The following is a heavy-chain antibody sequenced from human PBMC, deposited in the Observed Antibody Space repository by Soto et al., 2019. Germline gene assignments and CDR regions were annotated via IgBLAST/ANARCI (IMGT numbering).Heavy chain of an antibody. Sequence: PGGSLRLSCAASGLPFSRHAMSWVRQAPGKGLEWVSTISVSGGSTNYADSVRGRFTISRDSSKNALYLQMNSLRAEDTAVYYCAKAPGFYGMDVWGQGTTVTVSS. J-gene: IGHJ6*02. CDR2: ISVSGGST. CDR1: GLPFSRHA. CDR3: AKAPGFYGMDV. V-gene: IGHV3-23*01.